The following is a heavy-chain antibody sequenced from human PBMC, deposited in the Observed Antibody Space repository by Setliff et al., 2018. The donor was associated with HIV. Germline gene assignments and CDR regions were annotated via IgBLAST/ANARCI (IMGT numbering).Heavy chain of an antibody. Sequence: PGGSLRLSCAVSGFSFSDYFMTWIRQAPGKGLEWVSYISGSGGVMAYADSVKGRFTISRDNSKNMVYLEMNNLRGEDSAIYYCARAWAMQQLVPAYWGQGTLVTVSS. CDR2: ISGSGGVM. J-gene: IGHJ4*02. D-gene: IGHD6-6*01. CDR3: ARAWAMQQLVPAY. V-gene: IGHV3-11*04. CDR1: GFSFSDYF.